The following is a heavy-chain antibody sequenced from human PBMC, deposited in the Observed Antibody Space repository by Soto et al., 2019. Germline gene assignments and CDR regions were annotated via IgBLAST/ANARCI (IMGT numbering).Heavy chain of an antibody. J-gene: IGHJ5*02. CDR1: GFTFDDYG. CDR3: AKVSTTHTFGPLDP. CDR2: ISWNSGSI. D-gene: IGHD1-1*01. Sequence: EVQLVESGGGLVQPGRSVRLSCAASGFTFDDYGMHWVRQAPGKGLEWVSGISWNSGSIGYADSVKGRFIISRDNAKNSLYLQMNNLRPEDTAFYFCAKVSTTHTFGPLDPWGQGTLVTVPS. V-gene: IGHV3-9*01.